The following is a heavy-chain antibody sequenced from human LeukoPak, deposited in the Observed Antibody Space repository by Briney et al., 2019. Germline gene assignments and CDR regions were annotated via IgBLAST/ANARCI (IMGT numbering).Heavy chain of an antibody. CDR1: GGTFSSYA. CDR3: ARVEVVVAATWWFDP. V-gene: IGHV1-69*05. D-gene: IGHD2-15*01. Sequence: SVKVSCKASGGTFSSYAISWVRQAPGQGLEWMGGIIPIFGTANYAQKFQGRVTITTDESTSTAYMELSSLRCEDTAVYYCARVEVVVAATWWFDPWGQGTLVTVSS. J-gene: IGHJ5*02. CDR2: IIPIFGTA.